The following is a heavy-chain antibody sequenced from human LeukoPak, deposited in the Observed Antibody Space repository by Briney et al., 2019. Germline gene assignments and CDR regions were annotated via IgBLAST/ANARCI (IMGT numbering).Heavy chain of an antibody. D-gene: IGHD3-10*02. CDR2: IGGSDGST. Sequence: TGGSLRLSCVASGFTFSSYSMSWVRQAPGKGLEWVSTIGGSDGSTYYANSVKGRFTITRDNSKNTLYLQMNSLRAEDTAVYYCAKDCSPPGASLCYFDYWGQGSLVTVSS. CDR3: AKDCSPPGASLCYFDY. CDR1: GFTFSSYS. J-gene: IGHJ4*02. V-gene: IGHV3-23*01.